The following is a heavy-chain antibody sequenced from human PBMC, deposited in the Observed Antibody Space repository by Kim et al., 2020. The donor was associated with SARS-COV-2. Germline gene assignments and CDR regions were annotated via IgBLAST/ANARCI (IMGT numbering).Heavy chain of an antibody. CDR2: INHSGST. Sequence: SETLSLTCAVYGGSFSGYYWSWIRQPPGKGLEWIGEINHSGSTNCNPSLKSRVTISVDTSKNQFSLKLSSVTAADTAVYYCARGRGGTTVVTLGLGYYYYYGMDVWGQGTTVTVSS. CDR3: ARGRGGTTVVTLGLGYYYYYGMDV. V-gene: IGHV4-34*01. CDR1: GGSFSGYY. D-gene: IGHD4-17*01. J-gene: IGHJ6*02.